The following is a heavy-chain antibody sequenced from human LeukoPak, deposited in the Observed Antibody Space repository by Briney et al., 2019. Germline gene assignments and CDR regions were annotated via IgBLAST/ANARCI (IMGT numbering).Heavy chain of an antibody. J-gene: IGHJ4*02. CDR2: IIPIFGTA. V-gene: IGHV1-69*05. D-gene: IGHD2/OR15-2a*01. CDR3: ARSPHSSDYFLDY. CDR1: GGTFSSYA. Sequence: GASVKVSCKASGGTFSSYAISWVRQAPGQGLEWMGGIIPIFGTANYAQKFQGRVTMTRNTSISTAYMELSSLRSEDTAVYYCARSPHSSDYFLDYWGQGTLVTVSS.